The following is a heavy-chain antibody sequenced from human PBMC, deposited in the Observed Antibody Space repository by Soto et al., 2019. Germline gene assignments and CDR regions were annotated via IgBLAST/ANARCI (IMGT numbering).Heavy chain of an antibody. Sequence: GGSLRLSCQASGFNFDNYGMHWVRQAPGKGLEWVAVITYDGSFQYYADSVKGRFTISRDNSKNTLFLHLNTLKPEDTAVYHCAKDSVGGNFYTPLGFWGQGTLVTVSS. V-gene: IGHV3-30*18. D-gene: IGHD3-16*01. J-gene: IGHJ4*02. CDR2: ITYDGSFQ. CDR3: AKDSVGGNFYTPLGF. CDR1: GFNFDNYG.